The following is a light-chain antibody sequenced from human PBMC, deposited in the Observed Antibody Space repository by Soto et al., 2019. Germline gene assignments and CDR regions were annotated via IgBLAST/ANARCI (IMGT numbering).Light chain of an antibody. Sequence: DIQMTQSQSPLSASVGDRVTXXXXASQSISSYLNWYQQKPGKAPKLLIYAASSLQSGVPSRFSGSGSGTDFTLTISSLQPEDFATYYCQQSYSTPQAFGQGTKVDI. CDR3: QQSYSTPQA. V-gene: IGKV1-39*01. CDR2: AAS. CDR1: QSISSY. J-gene: IGKJ1*01.